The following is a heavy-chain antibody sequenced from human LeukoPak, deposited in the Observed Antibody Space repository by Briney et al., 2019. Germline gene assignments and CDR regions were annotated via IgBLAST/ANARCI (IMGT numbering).Heavy chain of an antibody. CDR1: GYTFTGYY. J-gene: IGHJ4*02. D-gene: IGHD4-17*01. CDR3: ARSSYGDWDY. V-gene: IGHV5-51*01. Sequence: KVSCKASGYTFTGYYMHWVRQMPGKGLEWMRIIYPGDSDTRYSPSFQGQVTISADKSISTAYLQWSSLKASDTAMYYCARSSYGDWDYWGQGTLVTVSS. CDR2: IYPGDSDT.